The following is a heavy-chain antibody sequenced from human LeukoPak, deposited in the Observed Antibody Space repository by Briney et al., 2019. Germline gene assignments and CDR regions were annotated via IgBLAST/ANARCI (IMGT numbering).Heavy chain of an antibody. V-gene: IGHV3-21*01. J-gene: IGHJ4*02. Sequence: GGSLRLSCAASGFTVSSNYMSWVRQAPGKGLEWVSSISSSSSYIYYADSVKGRFTISRDNAKNSLYLQMNSLRAEDTAVYYCARGPTYYYDSSGYYKVYWGQGTLVTVSS. CDR3: ARGPTYYYDSSGYYKVY. D-gene: IGHD3-22*01. CDR2: ISSSSSYI. CDR1: GFTVSSNY.